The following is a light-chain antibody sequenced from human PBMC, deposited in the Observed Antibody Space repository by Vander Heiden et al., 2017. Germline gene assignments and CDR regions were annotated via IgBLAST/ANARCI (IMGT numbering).Light chain of an antibody. J-gene: IGLJ2*01. Sequence: QAVVPQEPSLTVSPGGTSTLTCGSSSGAVTSGQYPYWVHQKPVQALRTQIYDTSNTHAGTPTRFSGSLLGGKAALTLSGGQPADEAEYYCLLFYSCARRGVFGWGTKLTVL. V-gene: IGLV7-46*01. CDR3: LLFYSCARRGV. CDR1: SGAVTSGQY. CDR2: DTS.